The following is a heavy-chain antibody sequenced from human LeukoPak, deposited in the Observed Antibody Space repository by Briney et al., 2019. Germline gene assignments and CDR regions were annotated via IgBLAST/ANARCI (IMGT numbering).Heavy chain of an antibody. Sequence: GGSLRLSCAASGFPFSDYYMSWIRQAPGKGLEWVSHISSSSTYTNYADSVKGRFTISRDNAKNSLYLQMNSLRVEDTAVYYCARDGDGDYPIDYWGQGTLVTVSS. D-gene: IGHD4-17*01. CDR3: ARDGDGDYPIDY. CDR1: GFPFSDYY. V-gene: IGHV3-11*06. J-gene: IGHJ4*02. CDR2: ISSSSTYT.